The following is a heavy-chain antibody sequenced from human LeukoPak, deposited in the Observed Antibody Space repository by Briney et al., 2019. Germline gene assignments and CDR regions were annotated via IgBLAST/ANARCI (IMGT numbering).Heavy chain of an antibody. D-gene: IGHD3-10*01. V-gene: IGHV4-59*01. CDR2: THYSGNT. Sequence: PSETLSLTCTVSGDSISTYYWSWIRQPPGKGLEWIAYTHYSGNTNYNPSLESRVTISLDTSKNQISLKVNSVTAADTAVYYCARQSPYLYGSGSFDYWGQGTLVTVSS. CDR3: ARQSPYLYGSGSFDY. CDR1: GDSISTYY. J-gene: IGHJ4*02.